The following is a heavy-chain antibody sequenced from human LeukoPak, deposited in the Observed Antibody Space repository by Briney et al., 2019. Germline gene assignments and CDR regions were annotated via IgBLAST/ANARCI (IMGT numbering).Heavy chain of an antibody. Sequence: KPGESLKISCRGSGYSFTSYWIGWVRQMPGKGLEWLGIIYPRDSDTRYSPSFQGHVTISTDKSISTAYLQWSSLKASDTAIYYCATMHRGFCSGSHCSHDYWGQGTLVTVSS. V-gene: IGHV5-51*03. CDR3: ATMHRGFCSGSHCSHDY. CDR2: IYPRDSDT. CDR1: GYSFTSYW. D-gene: IGHD2-15*01. J-gene: IGHJ4*02.